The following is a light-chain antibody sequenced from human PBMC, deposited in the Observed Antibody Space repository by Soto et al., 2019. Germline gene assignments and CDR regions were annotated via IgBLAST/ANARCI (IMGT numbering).Light chain of an antibody. CDR1: SSDVGGYNY. CDR2: EVS. Sequence: QSAPTQPPSASGSPGQSVTISCTGTSSDVGGYNYVSWYQQHPGKDPKLMNYEVSKRPSGGPDRFSGSNSGNTASLTVSGLHAEDGDDSYCSPYAGRNNLVFGGRTKVTVL. CDR3: SPYAGRNNLV. V-gene: IGLV2-8*01. J-gene: IGLJ2*01.